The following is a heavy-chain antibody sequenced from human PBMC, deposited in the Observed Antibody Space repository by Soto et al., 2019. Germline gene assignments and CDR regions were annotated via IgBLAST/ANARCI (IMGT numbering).Heavy chain of an antibody. Sequence: GGSLRLSCAASGFTFTRYSMNWVRQAPGKGLEWVSSISSTTNYIYYTGSVKGRFTISRDNSTNTLHLQVNSLGTEDTALYYCAKEDPSGRYSLDYWGQGSQVTV. CDR2: ISSTTNYI. V-gene: IGHV3-21*01. J-gene: IGHJ4*02. CDR1: GFTFTRYS. CDR3: AKEDPSGRYSLDY. D-gene: IGHD1-26*01.